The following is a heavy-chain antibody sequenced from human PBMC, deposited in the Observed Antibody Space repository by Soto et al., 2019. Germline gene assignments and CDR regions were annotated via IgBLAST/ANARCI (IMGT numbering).Heavy chain of an antibody. CDR1: GFSLTSPGMC. J-gene: IGHJ6*02. D-gene: IGHD1-20*01. CDR2: TEGDDDDK. Sequence: SGPTLVNPTETLTLTCTFSGFSLTSPGMCVSWIRQPPGKALEWLALTEGDDDDKYYSTSLKTRLTISKDTRKNQVVLTMANMDPADTGTYYCARSIRGPRRFNGMDVWGQGTTVTVSS. CDR3: ARSIRGPRRFNGMDV. V-gene: IGHV2-70*13.